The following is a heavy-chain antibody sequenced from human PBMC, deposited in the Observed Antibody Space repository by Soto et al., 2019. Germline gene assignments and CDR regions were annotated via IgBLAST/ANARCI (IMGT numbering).Heavy chain of an antibody. V-gene: IGHV4-59*08. CDR3: ARSLRTMVRGVISSYYYYYSMDV. Sequence: SETLSLTCTVSGDSISSYYLSWIRQPPGKGLEWIGYIYYSGSTNYNPSLKSRVTISVDTSKNQFSLKLSSVTAADTAVYYCARSLRTMVRGVISSYYYYYSMDVWGQGTTVTVSS. D-gene: IGHD3-10*01. J-gene: IGHJ6*02. CDR2: IYYSGST. CDR1: GDSISSYY.